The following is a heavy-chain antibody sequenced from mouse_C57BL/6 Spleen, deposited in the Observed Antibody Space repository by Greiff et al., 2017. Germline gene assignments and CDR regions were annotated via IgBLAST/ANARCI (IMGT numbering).Heavy chain of an antibody. J-gene: IGHJ2*01. Sequence: QVQLQQPGAELVKPGASVKLSCKASGYTFTSYWMHWVKQRPGQGLEWIGMIHPNSGSTNYNEKFKGKATLTVDKSSSTAYMQLSSLTSEDSAVYYCAREGTGSYYFDYWGQGTTLTVSS. CDR3: AREGTGSYYFDY. V-gene: IGHV1-64*01. CDR1: GYTFTSYW. CDR2: IHPNSGST. D-gene: IGHD4-1*01.